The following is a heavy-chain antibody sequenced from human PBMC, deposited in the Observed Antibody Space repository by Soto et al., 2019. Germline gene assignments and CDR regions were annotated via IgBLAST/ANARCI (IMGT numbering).Heavy chain of an antibody. D-gene: IGHD2-21*01. V-gene: IGHV5-10-1*01. CDR1: GYRFASYW. Sequence: GESLKISCKGSGYRFASYWISWVRQMPGTGLEGMGRIDPSDSYTNYSPSFQGHVTISADKSISTAYLQWSSLKASDTAMYYCARAYCDIHTAYYYYCMDVWGQGTTVTVSS. J-gene: IGHJ6*02. CDR3: ARAYCDIHTAYYYYCMDV. CDR2: IDPSDSYT.